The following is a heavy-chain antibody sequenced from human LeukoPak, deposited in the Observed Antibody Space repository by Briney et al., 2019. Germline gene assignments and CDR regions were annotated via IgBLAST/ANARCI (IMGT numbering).Heavy chain of an antibody. Sequence: SETLSLTCAVYGESITAYYWTWIRQPPGKRLEWIGGVRHSGSTNYNPSLKSRVTMSVDMSKNQFSLKLNSVTAADTAVYYCAGATATGTGRAFHYWAQGNLVPVSS. CDR3: AGATATGTGRAFHY. CDR1: GESITAYY. V-gene: IGHV4-34*01. D-gene: IGHD3-10*01. J-gene: IGHJ4*02. CDR2: VRHSGST.